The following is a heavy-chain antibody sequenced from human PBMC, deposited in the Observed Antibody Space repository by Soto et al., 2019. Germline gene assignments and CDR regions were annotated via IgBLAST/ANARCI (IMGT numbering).Heavy chain of an antibody. J-gene: IGHJ4*02. CDR3: ARDSAAHGPVFDY. CDR2: ISTSNGDT. D-gene: IGHD6-13*01. Sequence: ASVKVSCKASGYTFSTYGISWVRQAPGQWLEWMAWISTSNGDTHYAQKVQDRVSMTTDRFTSTAYMELRSLKSDDTAIYYCARDSAAHGPVFDYWGQGTLVTVSS. V-gene: IGHV1-18*04. CDR1: GYTFSTYG.